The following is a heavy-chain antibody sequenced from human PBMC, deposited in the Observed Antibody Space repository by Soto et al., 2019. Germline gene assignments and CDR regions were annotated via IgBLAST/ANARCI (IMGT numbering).Heavy chain of an antibody. D-gene: IGHD2-21*02. CDR1: GGSISSSSYY. J-gene: IGHJ4*02. CDR2: IYYSGST. Sequence: QLQLQESGPGLVKPSETLSLTCTVSGGSISSSSYYWGWIRQPPGKGLEWIGSIYYSGSTYYNPSLKSRVTISVDTSKNQFPLKLSAVTAADTAVYYCARHYHTAYCGGDCYSGRSIPYYWGQGTLVTVSS. V-gene: IGHV4-39*01. CDR3: ARHYHTAYCGGDCYSGRSIPYY.